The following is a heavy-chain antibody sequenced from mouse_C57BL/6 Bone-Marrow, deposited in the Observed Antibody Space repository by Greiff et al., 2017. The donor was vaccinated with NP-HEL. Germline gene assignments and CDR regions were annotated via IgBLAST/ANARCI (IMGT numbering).Heavy chain of an antibody. CDR3: ARFITTVVATPSYYFDY. CDR1: GFNIKNTY. D-gene: IGHD1-1*01. V-gene: IGHV14-3*01. Sequence: LVESVAELVRPGASVKLSCTASGFNIKNTYMHWVKQRPEQGLEWIGRIDPANGNTKYAPKFQGKATITADTSSNTAYLQLSSLTSEDTAIYYCARFITTVVATPSYYFDYWGQGTTLTVSS. J-gene: IGHJ2*01. CDR2: IDPANGNT.